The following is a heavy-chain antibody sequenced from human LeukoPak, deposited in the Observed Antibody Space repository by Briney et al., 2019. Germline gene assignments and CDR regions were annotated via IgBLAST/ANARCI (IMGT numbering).Heavy chain of an antibody. CDR1: GGSISSYY. Sequence: KPSETLSLTCTVSGGSISSYYWSWIRQPPGKGLEWIGYIYYSGSTNYNPSLKSRVTISIDTSKNQFSLKLSSVTAADTAVYYCARVVTMVQGVISKRFYYYYMDVWGKGTTATVSS. V-gene: IGHV4-59*01. CDR2: IYYSGST. CDR3: ARVVTMVQGVISKRFYYYYMDV. J-gene: IGHJ6*03. D-gene: IGHD3-10*01.